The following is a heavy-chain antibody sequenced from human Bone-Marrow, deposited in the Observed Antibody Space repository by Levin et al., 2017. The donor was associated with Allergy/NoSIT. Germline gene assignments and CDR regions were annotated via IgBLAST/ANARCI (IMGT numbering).Heavy chain of an antibody. CDR3: ARVAYSGYELDY. CDR2: LYYSGST. V-gene: IGHV4-59*01. Sequence: PSETLSLTCIVSGGSISNYYWSWIRQPPGKGLEWIGFLYYSGSTNYNPSLKSRVSISVDTSKNQFSLNLSSVTAADTAVYYCARVAYSGYELDYWGQGTLVTVSS. CDR1: GGSISNYY. D-gene: IGHD5-12*01. J-gene: IGHJ4*02.